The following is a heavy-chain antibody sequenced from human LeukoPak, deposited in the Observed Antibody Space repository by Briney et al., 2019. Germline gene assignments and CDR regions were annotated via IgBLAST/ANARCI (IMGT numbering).Heavy chain of an antibody. CDR3: ARQTFGVLYFDS. CDR2: IYNSGST. CDR1: GGSISSYY. V-gene: IGHV4-4*07. J-gene: IGHJ4*02. Sequence: KASETLSLTCTVSGGSISSYYWSWIRQPAGKGLEWLGRIYNSGSTNYNPSLKSRVTISTDMSKNQVSLKLSSVTAADTAVYYCARQTFGVLYFDSWGQGSPVIVSS. D-gene: IGHD3-10*01.